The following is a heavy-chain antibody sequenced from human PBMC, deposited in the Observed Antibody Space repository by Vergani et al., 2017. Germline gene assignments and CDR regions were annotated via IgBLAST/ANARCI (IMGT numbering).Heavy chain of an antibody. CDR1: GFTFSSYG. J-gene: IGHJ4*02. CDR2: ISWNSGSI. V-gene: IGHV3-9*01. CDR3: AKDIDPTQYYFDY. Sequence: VQLVESGGGVVQPGRSLRLSCAASGFTFSSYGMHWVRQAPGKGLEWVSGISWNSGSIGYADSVKGRFTISRDNAKNSLYLQMNSLRAEDTALYYCAKDIDPTQYYFDYWGQGTLVTVSS.